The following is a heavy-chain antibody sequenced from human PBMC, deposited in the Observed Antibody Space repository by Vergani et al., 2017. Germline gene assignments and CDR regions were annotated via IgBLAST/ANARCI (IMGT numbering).Heavy chain of an antibody. Sequence: QLQESGPGLVKPSETLSLTCAVSGYSISSTYYWGWIRQPPGKGLEWIGSIYHSGSTYNNPSLKSRVTISVETSKNQFSLKLSSVTAADTAVYYCARHRGDNDRGGMDVWGQGTTVTVSS. V-gene: IGHV4-38-2*01. J-gene: IGHJ6*02. CDR2: IYHSGST. D-gene: IGHD2-21*02. CDR3: ARHRGDNDRGGMDV. CDR1: GYSISSTYY.